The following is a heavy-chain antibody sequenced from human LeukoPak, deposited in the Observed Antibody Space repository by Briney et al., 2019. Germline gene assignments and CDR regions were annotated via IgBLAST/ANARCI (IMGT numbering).Heavy chain of an antibody. J-gene: IGHJ4*02. Sequence: PGGSLRLSCGASGFTFRSYEMNWVRQAPGKGLEWVSYISSSGSTIYYADSVKGRFTISRDNAKNSLYLQMNSLRVEDTAVYYCAKRASGSGTSLYYFDYWGQGTLVTVSS. CDR3: AKRASGSGTSLYYFDY. V-gene: IGHV3-48*03. D-gene: IGHD3-10*01. CDR2: ISSSGSTI. CDR1: GFTFRSYE.